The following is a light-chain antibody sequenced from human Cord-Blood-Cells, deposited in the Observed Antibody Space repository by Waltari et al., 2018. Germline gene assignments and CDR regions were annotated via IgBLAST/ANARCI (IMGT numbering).Light chain of an antibody. J-gene: IGKJ4*01. CDR1: QSVSSSY. CDR3: QQDYNF. V-gene: IGKV3D-7*01. CDR2: GAS. Sequence: EIVMTQSPATLSLSPGERATLSCRASQSVSSSYLSWYQQKPGQAPRLLIYGASTRATGIPARFSCSGSGTDFTLTISSLQPEDFAVYYCQQDYNFFGGGTKVEIK.